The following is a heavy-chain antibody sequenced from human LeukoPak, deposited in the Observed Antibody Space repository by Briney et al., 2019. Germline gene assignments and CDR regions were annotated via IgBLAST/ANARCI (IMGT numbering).Heavy chain of an antibody. D-gene: IGHD3-10*01. Sequence: SETLSLTCAVYGGSFSGYYWSWIRQPPGKGLEWIGEINHSRSTNYSPSLKSRVTITVDTSTNQFSLKLSSVTAADTAVYYCARETRTYDSGSYYIDYWGRGTLVTVSS. J-gene: IGHJ4*02. V-gene: IGHV4-34*01. CDR3: ARETRTYDSGSYYIDY. CDR2: INHSRST. CDR1: GGSFSGYY.